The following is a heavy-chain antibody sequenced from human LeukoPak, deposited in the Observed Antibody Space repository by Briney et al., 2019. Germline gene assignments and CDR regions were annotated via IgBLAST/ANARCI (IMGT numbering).Heavy chain of an antibody. CDR3: ARVRTIFGGYGAFDI. CDR2: MNPNSGNT. J-gene: IGHJ3*02. Sequence: GASVKVSCKASGYTFTSYDINWVRQATGQGLEWMGWMNPNSGNTGYAQKFQGRVTMTRDTSTSTVYMELSSLRSEDTAVYYCARVRTIFGGYGAFDIWGQGTMVTVSS. CDR1: GYTFTSYD. D-gene: IGHD3-3*01. V-gene: IGHV1-8*02.